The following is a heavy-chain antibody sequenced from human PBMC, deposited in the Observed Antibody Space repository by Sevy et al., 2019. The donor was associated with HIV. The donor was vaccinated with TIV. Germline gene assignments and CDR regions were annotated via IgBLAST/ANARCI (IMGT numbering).Heavy chain of an antibody. V-gene: IGHV3-33*01. Sequence: GGSLRLSCAASGFTFSNYGMHWVRQAPGKGLEWVAVIWYDGSNKYYADSVKGRFTISRDNSKNRLYLQMNSLRGEDTAVYYCARESDSFDAFDVWGQGTTVTVSS. D-gene: IGHD4-4*01. J-gene: IGHJ3*01. CDR2: IWYDGSNK. CDR3: ARESDSFDAFDV. CDR1: GFTFSNYG.